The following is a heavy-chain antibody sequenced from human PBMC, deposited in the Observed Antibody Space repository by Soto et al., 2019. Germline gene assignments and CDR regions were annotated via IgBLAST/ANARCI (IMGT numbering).Heavy chain of an antibody. V-gene: IGHV3-23*01. CDR3: AKVLPDDILTGYYTYYFDY. J-gene: IGHJ4*02. D-gene: IGHD3-9*01. CDR2: ISGSGGST. CDR1: GFTFSSYA. Sequence: GGSLRLSCAASGFTFSSYAMSWVRQAPGKGLEWVSAISGSGGSTYYADSVKGRFTISRDNSKNTLYLQMNSLRAEDTAVYYCAKVLPDDILTGYYTYYFDYWGQGTLVTVSS.